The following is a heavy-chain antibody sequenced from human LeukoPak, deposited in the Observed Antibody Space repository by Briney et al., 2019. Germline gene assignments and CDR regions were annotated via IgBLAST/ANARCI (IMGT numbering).Heavy chain of an antibody. CDR1: GYTFIDYY. D-gene: IGHD3-16*01. CDR3: ARSGSRGRSYDDAFDI. Sequence: WASVKVSCKASGYTFIDYYIHWVRQAPGQGLEWLGWINPNSGGTNYAQKVQGRVNLIRETSINTAYMELSRRTSDDTALYYCARSGSRGRSYDDAFDIWGQGTMVTFSS. CDR2: INPNSGGT. V-gene: IGHV1-2*02. J-gene: IGHJ3*02.